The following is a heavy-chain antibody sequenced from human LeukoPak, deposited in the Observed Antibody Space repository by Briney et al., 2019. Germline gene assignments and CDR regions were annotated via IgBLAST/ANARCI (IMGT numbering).Heavy chain of an antibody. CDR2: ISYDGSNK. CDR1: GFTFSSYG. J-gene: IGHJ4*02. V-gene: IGHV3-30*18. CDR3: AKSYDSSGYYDY. D-gene: IGHD3-22*01. Sequence: GGSLRLSCAASGFTFSSYGMHWVRQAPGKGLEWVAVISYDGSNKYYADSVKGRFTISRDNSKNTLYLQMNSLRAEDTAVYYCAKSYDSSGYYDYWGQGTLVTVSS.